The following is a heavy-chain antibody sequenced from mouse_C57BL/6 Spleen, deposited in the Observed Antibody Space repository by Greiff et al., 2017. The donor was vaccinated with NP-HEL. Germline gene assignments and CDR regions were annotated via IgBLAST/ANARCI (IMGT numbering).Heavy chain of an antibody. CDR1: GFTFSDFY. D-gene: IGHD1-1*01. J-gene: IGHJ3*01. Sequence: EVKLMESGGGLVQSGRSLRLSCATSGFTFSDFYMEWVRQAPGKGLEWIAASRNKANDYTTEYSASVKGRFIVSRDTSQSILYLQMNALRAEDTAIYYCARDVYGSSSAWFAYWGQGTLVTVSA. CDR2: SRNKANDYTT. CDR3: ARDVYGSSSAWFAY. V-gene: IGHV7-1*01.